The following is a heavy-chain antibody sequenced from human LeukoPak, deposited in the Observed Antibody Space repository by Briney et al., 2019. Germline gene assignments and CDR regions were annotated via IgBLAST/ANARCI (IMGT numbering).Heavy chain of an antibody. V-gene: IGHV3-9*01. Sequence: PGRSLRLSCAASGFTFDDYAMHWVRQAPGKGLEWVSGISWNSGSIGYADSVKGRFTISRDNAKNSLYLQMNSLRAEDTALYYCAKAPVDTAMVPYFDYWGQGTLVTVSS. CDR3: AKAPVDTAMVPYFDY. J-gene: IGHJ4*02. D-gene: IGHD5-18*01. CDR1: GFTFDDYA. CDR2: ISWNSGSI.